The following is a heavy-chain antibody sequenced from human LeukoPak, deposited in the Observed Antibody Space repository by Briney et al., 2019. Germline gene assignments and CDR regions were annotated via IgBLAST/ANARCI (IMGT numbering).Heavy chain of an antibody. J-gene: IGHJ6*03. CDR2: IYHSGSP. CDR1: GYSISSGYY. D-gene: IGHD1-14*01. V-gene: IGHV4-38-2*02. Sequence: TSSETLSLTCTVSGYSISSGYYWGWIRQPPGKGLGWIGSIYHSGSPYYKPSRKMRATTSVGTSQNKVSLKVSAVTAADTAVYYCARGRANRLGGNYYYYMDVWGKGTTVTISS. CDR3: ARGRANRLGGNYYYYMDV.